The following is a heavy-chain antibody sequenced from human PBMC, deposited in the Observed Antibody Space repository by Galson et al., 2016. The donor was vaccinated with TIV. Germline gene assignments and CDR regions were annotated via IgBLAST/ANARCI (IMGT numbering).Heavy chain of an antibody. CDR2: INPNNGGT. Sequence: SVKVSCKASGYTFSHYHIHWVRQVPGQGLEWMGRINPNNGGTNFAQKFQGRVTMTRDTSISTAYMELRSLTSDDTGVYCCARERGPGYCESTSCYGYYGLDVWGQGTTVTVAS. CDR1: GYTFSHYH. D-gene: IGHD2-2*03. V-gene: IGHV1-2*05. CDR3: ARERGPGYCESTSCYGYYGLDV. J-gene: IGHJ6*02.